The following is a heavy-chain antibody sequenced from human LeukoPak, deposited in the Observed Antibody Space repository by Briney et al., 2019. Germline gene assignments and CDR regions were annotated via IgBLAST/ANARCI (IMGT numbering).Heavy chain of an antibody. D-gene: IGHD2-2*01. Sequence: GGSLRLSCAASGFTFSDSYMSWIRLAPGKGLEWVSYISTSGSTIYYADSVKGRFTISRDNAKNSLYLQMNSLRAEDTAVYYCAREDCSSTSCYFGHWGQGTLVTVSS. J-gene: IGHJ5*02. CDR2: ISTSGSTI. CDR3: AREDCSSTSCYFGH. V-gene: IGHV3-11*01. CDR1: GFTFSDSY.